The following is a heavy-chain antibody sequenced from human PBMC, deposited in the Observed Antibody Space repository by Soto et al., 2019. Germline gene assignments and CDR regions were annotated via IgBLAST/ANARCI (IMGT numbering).Heavy chain of an antibody. D-gene: IGHD3-3*01. J-gene: IGHJ4*02. CDR3: VFCRVLKSGYPDNYFDY. CDR1: GGTFSSYA. Sequence: GASVKVSCKASGGTFSSYAISWVRQAPGQGLEWMGGIIPIFGTANCAQKFQGRVTITADESTSTAYMELSSLRSEDTAVYYCVFCRVLKSGYPDNYFDYGGRGTLVPVSS. CDR2: IIPIFGTA. V-gene: IGHV1-69*13.